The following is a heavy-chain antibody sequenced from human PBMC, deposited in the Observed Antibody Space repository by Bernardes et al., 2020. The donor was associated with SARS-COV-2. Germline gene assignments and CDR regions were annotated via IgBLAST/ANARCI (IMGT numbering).Heavy chain of an antibody. V-gene: IGHV4-34*01. D-gene: IGHD3-10*01. Sequence: LSLTCAVYGGSFSGYYWSWIRQPPGKGLEWIGEINHSGSTNYNPSLKSRVTISVDTSKKHVSLKLTTVTAADTAVYYCARDPMAVADWFDPWGQGTLVTVSS. CDR3: ARDPMAVADWFDP. CDR2: INHSGST. CDR1: GGSFSGYY. J-gene: IGHJ5*02.